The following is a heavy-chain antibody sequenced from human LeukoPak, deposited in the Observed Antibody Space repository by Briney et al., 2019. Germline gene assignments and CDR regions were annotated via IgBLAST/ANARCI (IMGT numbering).Heavy chain of an antibody. J-gene: IGHJ4*02. D-gene: IGHD2-21*02. CDR1: GFTFSSYA. Sequence: GGSLRLSCSASGFTFSSYAMHWVRQAPGKGLEYVSAISSNGGSTYYADSAKGRFTICRDNSKNTLYLQMSSLRPEDTAVYYCVKGIVVVTARAFDYWGQGTLVTVSS. CDR3: VKGIVVVTARAFDY. CDR2: ISSNGGST. V-gene: IGHV3-64D*06.